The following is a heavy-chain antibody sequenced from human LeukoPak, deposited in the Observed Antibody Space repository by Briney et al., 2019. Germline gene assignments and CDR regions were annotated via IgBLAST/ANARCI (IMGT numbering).Heavy chain of an antibody. CDR2: IYHSGTT. D-gene: IGHD6-19*01. CDR3: ARGGSRIAVAGAYNWFDP. J-gene: IGHJ5*02. CDR1: RFSINTGYY. Sequence: SETLSLTCTVSRFSINTGYYWGWVRQPPGKGLEWTGSIYHSGTTYYNPSLKSRVTISVDTSKNQFSLKLSSVTAADTAVYYCARGGSRIAVAGAYNWFDPWGQGTLVTVSS. V-gene: IGHV4-38-2*02.